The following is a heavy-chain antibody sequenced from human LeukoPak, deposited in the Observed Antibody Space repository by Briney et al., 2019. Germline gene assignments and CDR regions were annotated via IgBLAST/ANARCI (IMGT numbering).Heavy chain of an antibody. CDR2: ISDSGST. CDR1: GGSLSTHH. Sequence: PSETLSLTCVVSGGSLSTHHWSWIRQSPGRGLEWIGYISDSGSTNYNPSLKSRVTISVDTSKNQFSLMLSSVTAADTAVYYCARGYDSSAYYPFNYWGQGALVTVSS. V-gene: IGHV4-59*11. D-gene: IGHD3-22*01. CDR3: ARGYDSSAYYPFNY. J-gene: IGHJ4*02.